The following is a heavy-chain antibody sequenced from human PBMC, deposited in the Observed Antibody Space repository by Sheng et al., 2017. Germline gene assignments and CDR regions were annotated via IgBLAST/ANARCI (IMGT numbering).Heavy chain of an antibody. CDR1: GGTFSSYA. CDR2: IIPILGIA. Sequence: QVQLVQSGAEVKKPGSSVKVSCKASGGTFSSYAISWVRQAPGQGLEWMGGIIPILGIANYAQKFQGRVTITADKSTSTAYMELSSLRSEDTAVYYCARGDTATYYYYYMDVWGKGTTVTVSS. CDR3: ARGDTATYYYYYMDV. J-gene: IGHJ6*03. D-gene: IGHD5-18*01. V-gene: IGHV1-69*04.